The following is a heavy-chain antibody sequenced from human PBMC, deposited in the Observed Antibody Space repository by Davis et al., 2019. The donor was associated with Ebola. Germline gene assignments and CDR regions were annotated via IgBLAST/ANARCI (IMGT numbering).Heavy chain of an antibody. CDR3: AAIFQMDV. Sequence: SETLSLTCTVSGGSISSYYWSWIRQPPGKGLEWIGYIYYSGSTNYNPSLKSRVTISVDTSKKQFSLKLISVTAADTAVYYCAAIFQMDVWGKGTTVTVSS. J-gene: IGHJ6*04. CDR2: IYYSGST. CDR1: GGSISSYY. D-gene: IGHD3-3*01. V-gene: IGHV4-59*08.